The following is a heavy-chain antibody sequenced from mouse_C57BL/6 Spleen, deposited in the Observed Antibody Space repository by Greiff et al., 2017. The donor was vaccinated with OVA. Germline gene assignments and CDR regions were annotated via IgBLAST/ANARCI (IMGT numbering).Heavy chain of an antibody. Sequence: QVQLQQPGAELVKPGASVKLSCKASGYTFTSYWMQWVKQRPGQGLEWIGEIDPSDSYTNYNQKFKGKATLTVDTSSSTAYMQLSSLTSEDSAVYYCARSYGKGYFDYWGQGTTLTVSS. CDR2: IDPSDSYT. V-gene: IGHV1-50*01. CDR3: ARSYGKGYFDY. J-gene: IGHJ2*01. CDR1: GYTFTSYW. D-gene: IGHD2-10*02.